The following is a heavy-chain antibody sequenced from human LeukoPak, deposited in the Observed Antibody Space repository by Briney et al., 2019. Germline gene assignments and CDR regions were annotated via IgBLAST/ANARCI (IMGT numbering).Heavy chain of an antibody. Sequence: GGSLRLSCAASGFTFSIAWMSWVRQAPGKGLEWVGSVKSRGDGETRDYAAPVKDRFIISRDDSKNTLYLQMDSLRTEDTAIYYCAAVGEWLSNAFNTWGQGTLVTVSA. CDR2: VKSRGDGETR. D-gene: IGHD3-3*01. V-gene: IGHV3-15*01. CDR1: GFTFSIAW. CDR3: AAVGEWLSNAFNT. J-gene: IGHJ3*02.